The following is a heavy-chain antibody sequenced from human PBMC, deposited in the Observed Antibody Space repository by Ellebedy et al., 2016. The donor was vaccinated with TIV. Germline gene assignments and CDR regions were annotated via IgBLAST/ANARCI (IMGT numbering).Heavy chain of an antibody. CDR3: TKRGVAWAAFDI. CDR1: GFTFSTYA. V-gene: IGHV3-23*01. J-gene: IGHJ3*02. CDR2: ITGSGAGT. D-gene: IGHD7-27*01. Sequence: PGGSLRLSCEASGFTFSTYAMTWVRQAPGKGLEWVSGITGSGAGTYYADSVKGRFTISRDNSQDTVHLQMHSLRAEDTAVYYCTKRGVAWAAFDIWGPGTLVTVSS.